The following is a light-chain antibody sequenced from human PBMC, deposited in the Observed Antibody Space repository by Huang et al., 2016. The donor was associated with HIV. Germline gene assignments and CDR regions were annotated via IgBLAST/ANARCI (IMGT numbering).Light chain of an antibody. CDR3: QQYDDGRT. CDR2: GAF. CDR1: QSIGSN. Sequence: EIVMTQSPATLSVSPGGRATLSCRASQSIGSNLAWYQQKLGQPPRLRIYGAFSRATGVPARFSGSGSGTEFTLTITSLQSEDFALYYCQQYDDGRTFGQGTKVET. J-gene: IGKJ1*01. V-gene: IGKV3-15*01.